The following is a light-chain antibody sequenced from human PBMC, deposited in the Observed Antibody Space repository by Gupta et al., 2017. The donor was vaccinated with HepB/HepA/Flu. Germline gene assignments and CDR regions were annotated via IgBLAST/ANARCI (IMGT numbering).Light chain of an antibody. CDR3: MQGLQSQIT. CDR2: LGS. J-gene: IGKJ5*01. CDR1: QSLLHSNGYNY. Sequence: DIVMTQSPLFLPVTPGEPASISCRSSQSLLHSNGYNYLDWHLQKPGQSPQLLIYLGSNRASGVPDRFSGRGSGTDFTLKISRVEAEDVGVYYCMQGLQSQITFGQGTRLEIK. V-gene: IGKV2-28*01.